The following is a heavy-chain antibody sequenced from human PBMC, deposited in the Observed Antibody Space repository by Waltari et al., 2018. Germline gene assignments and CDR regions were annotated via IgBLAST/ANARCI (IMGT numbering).Heavy chain of an antibody. V-gene: IGHV1-69*01. D-gene: IGHD3-22*01. Sequence: QVQLVQSGAEVQKVGSSVKVSCKASGSTFSTHALSWVRQAPGHGLEWMGGIIPIFGTPSYAQVFQGRVTITADESTSTVYMEMSMLRSDDTAIYYCAGCRDSSGYLNCMDVWGQGTTVTVSS. CDR3: AGCRDSSGYLNCMDV. J-gene: IGHJ6*02. CDR1: GSTFSTHA. CDR2: IIPIFGTP.